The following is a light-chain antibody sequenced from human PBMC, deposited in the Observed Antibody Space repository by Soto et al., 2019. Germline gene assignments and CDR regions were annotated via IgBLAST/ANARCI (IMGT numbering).Light chain of an antibody. J-gene: IGLJ1*01. CDR1: SFNIGFNY. CDR3: AAWDDSLSGGV. CDR2: SND. V-gene: IGLV1-47*02. Sequence: VLTQPPSASGTPGQTVTISCSGSSFNIGFNYVYWYQQLPGMAPKLLIHSNDERPSGVPDRFSGSKSGTSASLAISGLRSEDEADYYCAAWDDSLSGGVFGTGTKVTV.